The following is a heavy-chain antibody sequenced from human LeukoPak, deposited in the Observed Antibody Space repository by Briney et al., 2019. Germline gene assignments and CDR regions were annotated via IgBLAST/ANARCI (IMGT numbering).Heavy chain of an antibody. CDR3: ARVDGDYPHY. V-gene: IGHV4-34*01. CDR2: IYYSGST. CDR1: GGSFSGYY. Sequence: SETLSLTCAVYGGSFSGYYWSWIRQPPGKGLEWIGSIYYSGSTYYNPFLKSRVTISVDTSKNQFSLKLSSVTAADTAVYYCARVDGDYPHYWGQGTLVTVSS. J-gene: IGHJ4*02. D-gene: IGHD4-17*01.